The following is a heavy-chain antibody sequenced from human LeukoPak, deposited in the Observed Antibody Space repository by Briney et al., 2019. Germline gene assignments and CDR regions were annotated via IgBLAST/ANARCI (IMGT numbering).Heavy chain of an antibody. CDR3: ARDTLGGRHGMDV. CDR2: IYYSGST. V-gene: IGHV4-59*01. CDR1: DGSFSNYY. J-gene: IGHJ6*02. Sequence: ASETLSLTCTVSDGSFSNYYWTWIRQPQGKRLEWIGYIYYSGSTNYNPSLKSRVTISLDTSKNQFSLKLSSVTAADTAVYYCARDTLGGRHGMDVWGQGTTVTVSS. D-gene: IGHD3-16*01.